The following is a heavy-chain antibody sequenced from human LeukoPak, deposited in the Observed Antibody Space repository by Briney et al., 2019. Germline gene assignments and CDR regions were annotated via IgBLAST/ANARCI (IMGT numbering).Heavy chain of an antibody. CDR1: GGSFSGYY. J-gene: IGHJ6*02. Sequence: PSETLSLTCAVYGGSFSGYYWSWIRQPPGKGLEWIGEINHSGSTNYNPSLKSRVTISVDTSKNQFSLKLSSVTAADTAVYYCARGPYYDFWSGYYHDYYYYGMDVWGQGTTVTVSS. CDR3: ARGPYYDFWSGYYHDYYYYGMDV. CDR2: INHSGST. D-gene: IGHD3-3*01. V-gene: IGHV4-34*01.